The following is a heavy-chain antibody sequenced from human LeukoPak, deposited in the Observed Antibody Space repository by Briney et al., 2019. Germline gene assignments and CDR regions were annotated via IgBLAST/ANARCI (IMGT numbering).Heavy chain of an antibody. J-gene: IGHJ4*02. CDR2: ISSSGSTI. Sequence: TGGSLRLSCAASGFTFSSYEMNWVRQAPGKGLEWVSYISSSGSTIYYADSVKGRFTISRDNAKNSLYLQMNSLRAEDTAAYYCAVTTGLIDDYWGQGTLVTVSS. CDR3: AVTTGLIDDY. V-gene: IGHV3-48*03. D-gene: IGHD4-17*01. CDR1: GFTFSSYE.